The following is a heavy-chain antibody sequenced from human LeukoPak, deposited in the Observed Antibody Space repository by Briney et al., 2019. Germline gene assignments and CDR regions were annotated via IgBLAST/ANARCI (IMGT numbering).Heavy chain of an antibody. CDR2: IYYSGST. CDR3: ARASFSMAGFGP. V-gene: IGHV4-31*02. D-gene: IGHD3-3*02. CDR1: GFTFSSYA. J-gene: IGHJ5*02. Sequence: LRLSCAASGFTFSSYAMSWIRQHPGKGLEWIGYIYYSGSTYYNPSLKSRVTISVDTSKNQFSLKLSSVTAADTAVYYCARASFSMAGFGPWGQGTLVTVSS.